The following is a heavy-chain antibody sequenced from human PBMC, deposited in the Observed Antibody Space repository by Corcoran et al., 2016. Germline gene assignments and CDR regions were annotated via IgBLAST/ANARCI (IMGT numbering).Heavy chain of an antibody. CDR1: GGTFSSYA. D-gene: IGHD5-18*01. Sequence: QVQLVQSGAEVKKPGSSVKVSCKASGGTFSSYALSWVRQAPGQGLEWMGGIIPIFGTANYAQKFQGRVTITADKSTSTAYMELRSLRSEATAGYYCARHPHPGGDSYYGIDVWGQGTTVTVSS. J-gene: IGHJ6*02. CDR3: ARHPHPGGDSYYGIDV. CDR2: IIPIFGTA. V-gene: IGHV1-69*06.